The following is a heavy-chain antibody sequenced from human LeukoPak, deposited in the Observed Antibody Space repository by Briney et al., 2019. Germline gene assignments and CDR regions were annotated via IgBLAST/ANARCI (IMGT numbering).Heavy chain of an antibody. J-gene: IGHJ6*02. CDR1: GFMFSSHW. V-gene: IGHV3-74*01. D-gene: IGHD1-26*01. Sequence: GGSLRLSCAASGFMFSSHWMHWVRQAPGKGLVWVSRINTDGSSTAHAASVKGRFTISRDNAKNTLHLQMNSLRAEDTSVYYCAREGVGSDYYGLDVWGQGTTVTVSS. CDR3: AREGVGSDYYGLDV. CDR2: INTDGSST.